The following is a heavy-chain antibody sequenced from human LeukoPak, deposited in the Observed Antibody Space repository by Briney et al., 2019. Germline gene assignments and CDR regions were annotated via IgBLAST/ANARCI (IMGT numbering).Heavy chain of an antibody. D-gene: IGHD3-10*01. CDR3: ARGIKPGLGEAPAY. CDR1: GGSFSTYY. J-gene: IGHJ4*02. CDR2: LNYSRST. V-gene: IGHV4-59*01. Sequence: SETPSLTCTVSGGSFSTYYWSWVRQPPGKGLEGSGYLNYSRSTPYRPSLKIRVTISVDTSNSPFSLKLSSVTAADPAVYYCARGIKPGLGEAPAYWGQGTLVTVSS.